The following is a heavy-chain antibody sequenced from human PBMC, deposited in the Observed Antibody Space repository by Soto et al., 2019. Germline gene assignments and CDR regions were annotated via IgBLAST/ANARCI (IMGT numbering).Heavy chain of an antibody. Sequence: QVQLNQWGAGLLKPSETLSLPCAVSGGSFSGYFWTWIRQPPGKGLDSIGEITLSGGTNYSWCLKSLLIVSVDPSQKQFSLILSSVAGADTAVYYCARDRQFYHFWSGYENEGPDGLDVWGQGTTVTVSS. CDR2: ITLSGGT. J-gene: IGHJ6*02. CDR3: ARDRQFYHFWSGYENEGPDGLDV. CDR1: GGSFSGYF. V-gene: IGHV4-34*01. D-gene: IGHD3-3*02.